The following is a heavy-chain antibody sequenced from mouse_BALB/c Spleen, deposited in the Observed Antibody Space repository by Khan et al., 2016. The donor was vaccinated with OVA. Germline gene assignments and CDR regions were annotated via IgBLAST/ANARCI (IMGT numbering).Heavy chain of an antibody. D-gene: IGHD2-3*01. CDR2: IYPGSDNA. V-gene: IGHV1-81*01. Sequence: QVRLQQSGPELVKPGASVKMSCKASGYTFTYYVITWVKQRTGQGLEWIGEIYPGSDNAYYNERFKGKATLTADKSSNTTHMQLSSLTSEDSAVYFGARGDGYYVYLDYWGQGTTLTVSS. CDR1: GYTFTYYV. CDR3: ARGDGYYVYLDY. J-gene: IGHJ2*01.